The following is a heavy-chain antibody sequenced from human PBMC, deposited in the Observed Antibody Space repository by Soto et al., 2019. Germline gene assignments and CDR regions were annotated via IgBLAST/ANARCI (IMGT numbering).Heavy chain of an antibody. Sequence: EVQLLESWGGLVQPGVSLRLSCAASGFTFSSYAMSWVRQAPWKGLEWFSAISGSGGSTYYADSVKGRFTISRDNSKNTLYLQTNSLRAEDTAVYYCATIFTTTVTPNRGYWGQGTLVTVSS. CDR3: ATIFTTTVTPNRGY. CDR1: GFTFSSYA. D-gene: IGHD4-17*01. CDR2: ISGSGGST. J-gene: IGHJ4*02. V-gene: IGHV3-23*01.